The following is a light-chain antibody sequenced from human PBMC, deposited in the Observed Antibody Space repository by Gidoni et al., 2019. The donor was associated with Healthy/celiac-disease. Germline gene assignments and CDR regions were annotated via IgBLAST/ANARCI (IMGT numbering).Light chain of an antibody. CDR1: QDISNY. J-gene: IGKJ3*01. Sequence: DIQMTQSPSSLSASVGDRVTITCQASQDISNYLNWYQQKPGKAPKLLIYDASNLEKGVPSRFSGSGSGTDFSFTISSLQPEDIATYYCQQNDNRPFTFGPGTKVHIK. V-gene: IGKV1-33*01. CDR3: QQNDNRPFT. CDR2: DAS.